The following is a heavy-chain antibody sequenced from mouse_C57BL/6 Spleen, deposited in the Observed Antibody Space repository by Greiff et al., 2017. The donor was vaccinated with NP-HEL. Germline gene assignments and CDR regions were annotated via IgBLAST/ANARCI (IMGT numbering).Heavy chain of an antibody. CDR2: IHPNSGST. J-gene: IGHJ2*01. D-gene: IGHD2-3*01. CDR3: ARCDGYYFDY. V-gene: IGHV1-64*01. CDR1: GYTFTSYW. Sequence: QVHVKQPGAELVKPGASVKLSCKASGYTFTSYWMHWVKQRPGQGLEWIGMIHPNSGSTNYNEKFKSKATLTVDKSSSTAYMQLSSLTSEDSAVYYCARCDGYYFDYWGQGTTLTVSS.